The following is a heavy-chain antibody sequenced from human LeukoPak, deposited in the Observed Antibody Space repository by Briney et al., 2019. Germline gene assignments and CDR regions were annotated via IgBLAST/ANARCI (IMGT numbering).Heavy chain of an antibody. CDR3: ARDAIFGVVPRGHNWFDP. CDR2: IYYSGST. V-gene: IGHV4-39*02. Sequence: SETLSLTCTVSGGSVSGSIYYWGWIRQPPGKGLEWIGSIYYSGSTYYNPSLKSRVTVSVDTSKKHFSLKLSSVTAADTAVYYCARDAIFGVVPRGHNWFDPWGQGTLVTVSS. D-gene: IGHD3-3*01. J-gene: IGHJ5*02. CDR1: GGSVSGSIYY.